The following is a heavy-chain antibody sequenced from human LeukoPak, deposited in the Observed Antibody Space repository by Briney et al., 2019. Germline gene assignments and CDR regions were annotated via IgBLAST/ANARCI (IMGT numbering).Heavy chain of an antibody. CDR1: GFTFSSYG. CDR2: ISYDGSNK. CDR3: AKDLSGQWELPARYYYYYGMDV. V-gene: IGHV3-30*18. Sequence: GRSLRLSCAASGFTFSSYGMHWVRQAPGKGLEWVAVISYDGSNKYYADSVKGRFTISRDNSKNTLYLQMNSLRAEDTAVYYCAKDLSGQWELPARYYYYYGMDVWGQGTTVTVSS. D-gene: IGHD1-26*01. J-gene: IGHJ6*02.